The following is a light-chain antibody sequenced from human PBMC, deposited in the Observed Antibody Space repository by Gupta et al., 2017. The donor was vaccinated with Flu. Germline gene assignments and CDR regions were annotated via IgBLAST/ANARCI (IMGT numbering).Light chain of an antibody. J-gene: IGLJ3*02. CDR3: QSYDSNSRV. CDR2: VDR. Sequence: TVTNTCTRSCGDVDRNYVQWYRQRQSRDPTTMMDVDRRRHSGVPDRVSCAVDSSSNTATLTISGMKTEDEADYYCQSYDSNSRVFGGGTKLTVL. CDR1: CGDVDRNY. V-gene: IGLV6-57*03.